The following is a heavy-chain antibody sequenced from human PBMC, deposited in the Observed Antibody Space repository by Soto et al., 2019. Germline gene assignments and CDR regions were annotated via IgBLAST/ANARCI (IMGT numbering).Heavy chain of an antibody. CDR2: IYYSGST. CDR1: GGSISSYY. D-gene: IGHD4-17*01. V-gene: IGHV4-59*01. J-gene: IGHJ5*02. CDR3: ARYGDYGTT. Sequence: QVQLQESGPGLVKPSETLSLTCTVSGGSISSYYWSWIRQPPGKGLEWIGYIYYSGSTNYNPSLKRRVTISVDTSKNQFSLKLSSVTAADTAVYYCARYGDYGTTWGQGTLVTVSS.